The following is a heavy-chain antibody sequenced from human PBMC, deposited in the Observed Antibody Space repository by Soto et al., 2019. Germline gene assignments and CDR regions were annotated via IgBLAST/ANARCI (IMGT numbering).Heavy chain of an antibody. CDR2: IYYSGST. CDR3: ASTSLVGATR. D-gene: IGHD1-26*01. V-gene: IGHV4-39*01. Sequence: PSETLSLTCTVSGGSISSSSYYWGWIRQPPGKGLEWIGSIYYSGSTYYNPSLKSRVTISVDTSKNQFSLKLSSVTAADTAVYYCASTSLVGATRWGQGTLVTVSS. J-gene: IGHJ4*02. CDR1: GGSISSSSYY.